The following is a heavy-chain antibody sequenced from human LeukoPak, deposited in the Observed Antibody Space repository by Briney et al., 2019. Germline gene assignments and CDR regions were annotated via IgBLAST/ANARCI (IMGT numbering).Heavy chain of an antibody. J-gene: IGHJ4*02. D-gene: IGHD5-12*01. CDR1: GFTFSSYS. Sequence: GGSLRLSCAASGFTFSSYSMNWVRQAPGKGLEWVSSISSSSSYIYHADSVKGRFTISRDNAKNSLYLQMNSLRAEDTAVYYCARDSGYDSSYYFDYWGQGTLVTVSS. CDR3: ARDSGYDSSYYFDY. CDR2: ISSSSSYI. V-gene: IGHV3-21*01.